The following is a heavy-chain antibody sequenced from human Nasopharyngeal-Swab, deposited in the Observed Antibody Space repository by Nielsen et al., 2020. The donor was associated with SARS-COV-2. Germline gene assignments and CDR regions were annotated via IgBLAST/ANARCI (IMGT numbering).Heavy chain of an antibody. CDR2: INHSGST. V-gene: IGHV4-34*01. J-gene: IGHJ4*02. D-gene: IGHD3-22*01. Sequence: PGKGLEWIGEINHSGSTNYNPSLKSRVTISVDTSKNQFSLKLGSVTAADTAVYYCARDPGSGSFYFDYWGQGTLVTVSS. CDR3: ARDPGSGSFYFDY.